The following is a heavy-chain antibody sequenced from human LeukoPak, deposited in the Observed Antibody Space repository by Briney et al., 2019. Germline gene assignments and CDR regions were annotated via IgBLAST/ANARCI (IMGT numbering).Heavy chain of an antibody. V-gene: IGHV4-4*07. Sequence: PSETLSLTCIVSGGSISSYSWTWIRQPAGEGLEWIGRIYTSGTTNYEPSLKSRVTMSVDTSKNQFSLKLSSVTAADTAVYYCAGEAGGGYARAFDIWAKGQWSPSLQ. CDR2: IYTSGTT. J-gene: IGHJ3*02. CDR1: GGSISSYS. CDR3: AGEAGGGYARAFDI. D-gene: IGHD5-12*01.